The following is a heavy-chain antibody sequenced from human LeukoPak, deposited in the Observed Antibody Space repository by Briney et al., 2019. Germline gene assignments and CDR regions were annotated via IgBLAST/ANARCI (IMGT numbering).Heavy chain of an antibody. Sequence: GGSLRLSCAASGFTFSSFSMNWVRQAPGKGLEWVSYISTSSSIIYYADSVKGRFTISRDNAKKSLFLRMNSLRAEDTAVYYCARGIRAIYYMDVWGKGTTVTVSS. D-gene: IGHD3-3*02. CDR3: ARGIRAIYYMDV. V-gene: IGHV3-48*01. CDR2: ISTSSSII. CDR1: GFTFSSFS. J-gene: IGHJ6*03.